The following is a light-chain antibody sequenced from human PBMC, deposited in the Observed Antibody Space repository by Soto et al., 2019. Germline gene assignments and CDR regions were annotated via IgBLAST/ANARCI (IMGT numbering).Light chain of an antibody. CDR3: NSYTSSSTLV. J-gene: IGLJ2*01. V-gene: IGLV2-14*01. Sequence: QSALTQPASVSGSPGQSITIPCTGTSSDVGDYDYVSWYQQHPGKAPKLMIYDVSNRPSGVSNRFSGSKSGNSASLTISGLQAEDEADYYCNSYTSSSTLVFGGGTKVTVL. CDR1: SSDVGDYDY. CDR2: DVS.